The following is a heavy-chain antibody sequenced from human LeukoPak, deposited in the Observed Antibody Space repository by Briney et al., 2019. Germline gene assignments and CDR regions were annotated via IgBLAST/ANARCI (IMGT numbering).Heavy chain of an antibody. CDR1: GFTFSSYE. D-gene: IGHD2-2*01. Sequence: GGSLRLSCAASGFTFSSYEMNWVRQAPGKGLEWVSYISSSGSTIYYADSVKSRFTISRDNAKNSLYLQMNSLRAEDTAVYYCARDGDCSSTSCYPYYYFDYWGQGTLVTVSS. J-gene: IGHJ4*02. CDR2: ISSSGSTI. V-gene: IGHV3-48*03. CDR3: ARDGDCSSTSCYPYYYFDY.